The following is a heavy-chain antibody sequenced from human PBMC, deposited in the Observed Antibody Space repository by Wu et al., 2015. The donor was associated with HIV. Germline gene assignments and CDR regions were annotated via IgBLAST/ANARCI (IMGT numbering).Heavy chain of an antibody. D-gene: IGHD2-21*02. CDR3: ASSWYRVPPVGEVGTT. CDR2: INPNSGDT. Sequence: QVHLVQSGTEVKKPGASVKVSCKASGYTFTGYYMHWVRQAPGQGLEWMGWINPNSGDTNYAQKFQGRVTMTRDTSISTAYMELSRLRSDDTAVYYCASSWYRVPPVGEVGTTWGQGTLVTVSS. J-gene: IGHJ4*02. V-gene: IGHV1-2*02. CDR1: GYTFTGYY.